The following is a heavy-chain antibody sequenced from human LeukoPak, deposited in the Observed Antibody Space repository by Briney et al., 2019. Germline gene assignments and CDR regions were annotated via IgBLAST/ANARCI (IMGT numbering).Heavy chain of an antibody. J-gene: IGHJ4*02. CDR1: GFTFSDYY. CDR3: ARCRSSGYPSY. CDR2: ISSSDSTI. V-gene: IGHV3-11*01. D-gene: IGHD3-22*01. Sequence: GGSLRLSCAASGFTFSDYYMSWIRQAPGKGLEWVSYISSSDSTIYYADSVKGRFTISRDNAKNSLYLQMNSLRAEDTAVYYCARCRSSGYPSYWGQGTLVTVSS.